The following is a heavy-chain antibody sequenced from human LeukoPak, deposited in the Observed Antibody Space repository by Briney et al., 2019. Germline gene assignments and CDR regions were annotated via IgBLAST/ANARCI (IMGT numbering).Heavy chain of an antibody. Sequence: ASVKVSCTASGYTFTSYGISWVRQAPGQGLEWMGWISAYNGNTNYAQKLQGRVTMATDTSTSTAYMELRSLRSDDTAVYYCARAAAAGYNWFDPWGQGTLVTVSS. CDR1: GYTFTSYG. CDR2: ISAYNGNT. D-gene: IGHD6-13*01. CDR3: ARAAAAGYNWFDP. V-gene: IGHV1-18*01. J-gene: IGHJ5*01.